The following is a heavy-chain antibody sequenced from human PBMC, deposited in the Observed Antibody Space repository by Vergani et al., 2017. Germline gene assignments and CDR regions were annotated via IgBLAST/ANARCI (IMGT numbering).Heavy chain of an antibody. CDR1: GFTFSSYS. CDR2: ISSSSSYI. CDR3: ARADGDYVDDY. J-gene: IGHJ4*02. Sequence: EVQLVESGGGLVKPGGSLRLSCAASGFTFSSYSMNWVRQAPGKGLEWVSSISSSSSYINYADSVKGRFTISRDNAKNSLYLQMNSLRAEDTAVYYCARADGDYVDDYWGQGTLVTVSS. V-gene: IGHV3-21*01. D-gene: IGHD4-17*01.